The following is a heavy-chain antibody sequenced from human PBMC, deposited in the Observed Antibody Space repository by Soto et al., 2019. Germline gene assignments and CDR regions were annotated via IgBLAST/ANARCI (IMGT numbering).Heavy chain of an antibody. V-gene: IGHV3-49*03. CDR2: IRSKAYGGTT. D-gene: IGHD6-6*01. J-gene: IGHJ6*03. CDR1: GFTFGDYA. Sequence: PGGSLRLSCTASGFTFGDYAMSWFRQAPGKGLEWVGFIRSKAYGGTTEYAASVKGRFTISRDDSKSIAYLQMNSLKTEDTAVYYCTREYSSSSSYYYYMDVWGKGTTVTVSS. CDR3: TREYSSSSSYYYYMDV.